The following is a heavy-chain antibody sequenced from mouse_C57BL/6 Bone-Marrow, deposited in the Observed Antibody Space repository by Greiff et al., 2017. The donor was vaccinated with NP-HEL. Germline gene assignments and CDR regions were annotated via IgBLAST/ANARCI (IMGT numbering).Heavy chain of an antibody. V-gene: IGHV5-17*01. CDR3: GRWFAY. J-gene: IGHJ3*01. Sequence: EVKLMESGGGLVKPGGSLKLSCAASGFTFSDYGMHWVRQAPEKGLEWVAYISSGSSTIYYADTVKGRFTISRNNAKNTLFLQVTSLRSEETAMYYCGRWFAYWGQGTLVTVSA. CDR2: ISSGSSTI. CDR1: GFTFSDYG.